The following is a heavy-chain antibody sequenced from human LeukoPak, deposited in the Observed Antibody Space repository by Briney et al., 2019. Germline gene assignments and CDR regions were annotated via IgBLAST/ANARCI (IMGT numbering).Heavy chain of an antibody. CDR3: ARGGGYSYGGRSYFDY. V-gene: IGHV4-34*01. J-gene: IGHJ4*02. CDR2: INHSGST. CDR1: GGSFSGYY. Sequence: PSETLSLTCAVYGGSFSGYYWSWTRQPPGKGLEWIGEINHSGSTNYNPSLKSRVTISVDTSKNQFSLKLSSVTAADTAVYYCARGGGYSYGGRSYFDYWGQGTLVTVSS. D-gene: IGHD5-18*01.